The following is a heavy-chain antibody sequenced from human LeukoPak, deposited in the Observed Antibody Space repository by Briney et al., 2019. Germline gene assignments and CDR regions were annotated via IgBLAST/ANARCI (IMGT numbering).Heavy chain of an antibody. J-gene: IGHJ4*02. CDR2: IKQDGNEK. D-gene: IGHD3-10*01. CDR3: ARDSGEWTFDY. CDR1: GFTFSSYG. Sequence: PGGSLRLSCAASGFTFSSYGMHWVRQAPGKGLEWVANIKQDGNEKYYLDSVKGRFTISRDNSKNTLYLQMNSLRAEDTAVYYCARDSGEWTFDYWGQGTLVTVSS. V-gene: IGHV3-7*03.